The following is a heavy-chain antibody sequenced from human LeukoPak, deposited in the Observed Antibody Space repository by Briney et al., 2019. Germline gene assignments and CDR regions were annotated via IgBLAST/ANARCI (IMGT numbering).Heavy chain of an antibody. J-gene: IGHJ5*02. CDR2: ISYNGVT. V-gene: IGHV4-39*02. Sequence: PSETVSLTCTVSGDSFSRTSYYWGWIRQAPGKGLDWIGSISYNGVTYVNPSIESRVTISADTSRPHVYLKLTSVTAADPGFYYCVRPGGTSSLISSSWFDPWGQGKLVTASS. D-gene: IGHD6-19*01. CDR1: GDSFSRTSYY. CDR3: VRPGGTSSLISSSWFDP.